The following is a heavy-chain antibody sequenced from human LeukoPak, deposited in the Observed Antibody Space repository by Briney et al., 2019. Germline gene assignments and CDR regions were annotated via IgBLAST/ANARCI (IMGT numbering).Heavy chain of an antibody. J-gene: IGHJ2*01. CDR3: ATRNFYGSGDWYFDL. CDR1: GGSISSYY. CDR2: IYYSGST. Sequence: PSETLSLTCTVSGGSISSYYWSWIRQPPGKGLEWIGYIYYSGSTNYNPSLKSRVTISVDTPKNQFSLKLSSATAADTAVYYCATRNFYGSGDWYFDLWGRGTLVTVSS. D-gene: IGHD3-10*01. V-gene: IGHV4-59*08.